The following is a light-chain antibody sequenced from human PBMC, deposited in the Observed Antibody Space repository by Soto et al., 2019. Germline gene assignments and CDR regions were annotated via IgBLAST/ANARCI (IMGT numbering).Light chain of an antibody. CDR1: SSDVGGYNY. Sequence: QPVLTQPASVSGSPGQSITISCTGTSSDVGGYNYVSWYQQHPGKAPKLMIYEVSNRPSGVSNRFSGSKSGNTASLTISGLQAEDEADYYCSSYTGSSTSVLFGGGTKLTVL. CDR3: SSYTGSSTSVL. V-gene: IGLV2-14*01. CDR2: EVS. J-gene: IGLJ2*01.